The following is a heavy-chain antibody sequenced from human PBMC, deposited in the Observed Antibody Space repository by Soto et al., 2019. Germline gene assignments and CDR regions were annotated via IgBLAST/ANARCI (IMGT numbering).Heavy chain of an antibody. V-gene: IGHV3-23*01. CDR1: GFSFSSNS. CDR2: ISDSADRI. CDR3: ALGGSCYLCYNWFDP. J-gene: IGHJ5*02. Sequence: PGGSLRLSCKASGFSFSSNSMGWLRQAPGKGLDWVSSISDSADRIYYADSVRGRFTMTRDTSTSTVYMELSSLRSEDTAMYYCALGGSCYLCYNWFDPWGQGTLVTVSS. D-gene: IGHD2-15*01.